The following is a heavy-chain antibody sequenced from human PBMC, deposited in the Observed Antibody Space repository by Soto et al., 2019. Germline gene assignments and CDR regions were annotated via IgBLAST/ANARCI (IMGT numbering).Heavy chain of an antibody. V-gene: IGHV3-23*01. J-gene: IGHJ6*04. D-gene: IGHD2-2*01. Sequence: EVQLLESGGGLVQPGGSLRLSCAASGFTFSSYAMSWVRQAPGKGLEWVSAISGSGGSTYHADSVKGRFTISRDNSKNTLYLQMNSLRAEDTAVYYCAKQIVVVPDAYQDVWGKGTTVTVSS. CDR3: AKQIVVVPDAYQDV. CDR1: GFTFSSYA. CDR2: ISGSGGST.